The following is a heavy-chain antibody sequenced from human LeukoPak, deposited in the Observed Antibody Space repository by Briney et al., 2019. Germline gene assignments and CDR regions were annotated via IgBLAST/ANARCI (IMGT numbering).Heavy chain of an antibody. Sequence: SETLSLTCSVSGDSIRNYYWSWIRQSPGKGLEWIGYVDKGGSTNYNPSFKSRVIVSSDTSRNEFSLNLNSVTAADTAIYYCARGGSSCYGCHNWFDPWGQGTRVTVSS. J-gene: IGHJ5*02. V-gene: IGHV4-59*01. CDR1: GDSIRNYY. CDR3: ARGGSSCYGCHNWFDP. CDR2: VDKGGST. D-gene: IGHD2-2*01.